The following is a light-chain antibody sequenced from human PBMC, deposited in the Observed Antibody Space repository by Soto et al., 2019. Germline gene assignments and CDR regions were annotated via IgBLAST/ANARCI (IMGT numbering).Light chain of an antibody. V-gene: IGKV3-20*01. Sequence: EIVLTQSPGTLSLSPGERATLSCRASQSVSSNYLAWYQQRPGQAPRLLIYGASSRATGIPDRFSGSGSGTDFTLAISRLEPDDFALYYCQQYGSSPFTFGGGTKVDIK. CDR2: GAS. CDR3: QQYGSSPFT. CDR1: QSVSSNY. J-gene: IGKJ4*01.